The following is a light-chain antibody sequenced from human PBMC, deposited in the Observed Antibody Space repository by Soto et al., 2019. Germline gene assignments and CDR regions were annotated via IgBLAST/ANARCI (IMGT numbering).Light chain of an antibody. CDR2: EVN. V-gene: IGLV2-8*01. J-gene: IGLJ1*01. CDR3: SSHAGSKRV. Sequence: QSALTQPPSASGSPGQSVTISCTGTSSDVGGYNYVSWYQQHPGKAPKLMIYEVNKRPSGVPDRFSGSKSGNTDSLTVSGLQAEDEGDYYCSSHAGSKRVFGTGTKLTVL. CDR1: SSDVGGYNY.